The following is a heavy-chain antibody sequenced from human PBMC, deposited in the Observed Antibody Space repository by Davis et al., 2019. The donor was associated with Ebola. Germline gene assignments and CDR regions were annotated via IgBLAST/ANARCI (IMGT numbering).Heavy chain of an antibody. D-gene: IGHD6-6*01. CDR2: INHDSTAI. CDR3: ASSSGY. Sequence: PGGSLRLSCAASGFNFRTYSMNWVRQAPGKGLEWISHINHDSTAIYYADSVRGRFTISRDNAKNSLYLQMNSLRAEDTALYHCASSSGYWGQGTLVTVSS. V-gene: IGHV3-48*01. J-gene: IGHJ4*02. CDR1: GFNFRTYS.